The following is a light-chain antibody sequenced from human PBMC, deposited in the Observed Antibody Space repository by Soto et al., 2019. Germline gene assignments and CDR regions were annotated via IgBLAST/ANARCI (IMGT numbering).Light chain of an antibody. CDR1: QSVSSN. V-gene: IGKV3-15*01. Sequence: EIVMTQSPATLSVSPGERATLSCRASQSVSSNLAWYQQKPGQAPRLLIYGASTRATGIPARFSGSGSGTEFTLTISSLQSEDFAVYYCQQYKNWPRTFGQGINVEIK. CDR3: QQYKNWPRT. J-gene: IGKJ1*01. CDR2: GAS.